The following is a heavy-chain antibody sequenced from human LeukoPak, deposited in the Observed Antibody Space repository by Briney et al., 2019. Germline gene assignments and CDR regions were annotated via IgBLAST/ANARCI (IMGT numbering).Heavy chain of an antibody. Sequence: PGGSLRLSCAASGFTFTSYTMRWVRQAPGKGLEWVASISGSGYSKYYADSVKGRFTISRDNSKNTLYLQLDSLRAEDTAIYYCARRDSGSNAFDYWGQGTLVTVSS. CDR3: ARRDSGSNAFDY. V-gene: IGHV3-23*01. CDR2: ISGSGYSK. J-gene: IGHJ4*02. CDR1: GFTFTSYT. D-gene: IGHD3-10*01.